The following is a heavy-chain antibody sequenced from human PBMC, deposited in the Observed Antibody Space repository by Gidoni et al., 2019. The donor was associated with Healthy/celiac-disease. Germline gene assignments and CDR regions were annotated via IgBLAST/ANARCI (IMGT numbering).Heavy chain of an antibody. CDR3: ARVGAAVSTGYGMDV. CDR1: GGTFSSYA. CDR2: IIPILGIA. D-gene: IGHD6-13*01. Sequence: QVQLVQSGAEEKKPGSSVKVSCKASGGTFSSYATSWVRRAPGQGLEWMGRIIPILGIANYAQKFQGRVTITADKSTSTAYMELSSLRSEDTAVYYCARVGAAVSTGYGMDVWGQGTTVTVSS. J-gene: IGHJ6*02. V-gene: IGHV1-69*04.